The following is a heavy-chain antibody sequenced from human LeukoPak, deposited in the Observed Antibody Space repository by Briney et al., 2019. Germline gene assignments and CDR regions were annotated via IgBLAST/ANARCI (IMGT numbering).Heavy chain of an antibody. CDR3: ASNYYGSGSYKGWFDP. Sequence: SQTLSLTCAISGDSVSSNSAAWNWIRQSPSRGLEWLGRTYYRSKWYNDYAVSVKSRITINPDTSKNQFSLQLNSVTPEDTAVYYCASNYYGSGSYKGWFDPWGQGTLVTVSS. CDR2: TYYRSKWYN. D-gene: IGHD3-10*01. CDR1: GDSVSSNSAA. V-gene: IGHV6-1*01. J-gene: IGHJ5*02.